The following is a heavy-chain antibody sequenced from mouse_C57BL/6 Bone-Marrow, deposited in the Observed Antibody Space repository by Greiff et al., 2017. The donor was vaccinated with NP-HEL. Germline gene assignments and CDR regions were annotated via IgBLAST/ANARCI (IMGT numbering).Heavy chain of an antibody. Sequence: EVQLQQSGPELVKPGASVKISCKASGYTFTDYYMNWVKQSHGKSLEWIGDINPNNGGTSYNQKFKGKATLTVDKSSSTAYMELRSLTSEDSAVYYCAIYYYGDWYFDVWGTGTTVTVSS. J-gene: IGHJ1*03. CDR1: GYTFTDYY. V-gene: IGHV1-26*01. D-gene: IGHD1-1*01. CDR2: INPNNGGT. CDR3: AIYYYGDWYFDV.